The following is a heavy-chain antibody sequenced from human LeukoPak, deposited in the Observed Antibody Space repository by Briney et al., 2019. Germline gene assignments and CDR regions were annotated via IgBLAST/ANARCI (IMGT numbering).Heavy chain of an antibody. D-gene: IGHD6-6*01. CDR1: GFTFTNYW. CDR2: LPPDELGI. J-gene: IGHJ4*02. CDR3: VGTIASRGSEY. Sequence: GGSLRLSCAASGFTFTNYWMHWVRQAPGMGLVWVSRLPPDELGIIYAGSVKGRFTVTRGNAKNTVYLQMNNLRVDDTAMYYCVGTIASRGSEYWGQGALVTVSS. V-gene: IGHV3-74*01.